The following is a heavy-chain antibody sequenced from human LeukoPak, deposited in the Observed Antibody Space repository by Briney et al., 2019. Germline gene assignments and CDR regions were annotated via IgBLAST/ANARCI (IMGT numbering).Heavy chain of an antibody. J-gene: IGHJ6*02. V-gene: IGHV3-21*01. Sequence: GGSLRLSCAASGFTLSSYSMNWVRQAPGKGLEWVSSISSSSSYIYYADSVKGRFTISRDNAKNSLYLQMNSLRAEDTAVYYCARAISGSYYYGMDVWGQGTTVTVSS. CDR3: ARAISGSYYYGMDV. CDR1: GFTLSSYS. CDR2: ISSSSSYI. D-gene: IGHD1-26*01.